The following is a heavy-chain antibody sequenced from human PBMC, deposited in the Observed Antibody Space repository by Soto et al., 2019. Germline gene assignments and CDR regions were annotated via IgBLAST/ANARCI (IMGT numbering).Heavy chain of an antibody. V-gene: IGHV4-61*08. CDR2: IYYSGST. D-gene: IGHD5-18*01. CDR3: ARRDVYSSDH. J-gene: IGHJ4*02. Sequence: PSETLSLTCAVSGGSISSRGYSWSWIRQTPGTGLEWLGYIYYSGSTNYNPSLKSRITISVDTSKNQFSLKMSSVTAANTAVYYCARRDVYSSDHWGQGTLVTVSS. CDR1: GGSISSRGYS.